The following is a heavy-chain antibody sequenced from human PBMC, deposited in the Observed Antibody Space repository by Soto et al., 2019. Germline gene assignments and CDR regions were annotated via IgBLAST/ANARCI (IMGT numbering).Heavy chain of an antibody. Sequence: QVQLVESGGGVVQPGRSLRLSCAASGFTFNSYVMHWVRQSPGNGLEWVAFISYDSTKTYYADSVKGRFTISIENSNSALYVQMNSLTGEDTAVYYCASTRSAWSYFQYCSLDVWGQATTVNVSS. D-gene: IGHD2-21*02. V-gene: IGHV3-30*03. J-gene: IGHJ6*02. CDR2: ISYDSTKT. CDR3: ASTRSAWSYFQYCSLDV. CDR1: GFTFNSYV.